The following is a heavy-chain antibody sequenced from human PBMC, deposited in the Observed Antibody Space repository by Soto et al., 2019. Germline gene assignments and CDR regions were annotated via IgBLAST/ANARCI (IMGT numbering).Heavy chain of an antibody. Sequence: SVKLSCKASGGTFSSCSISWVRHAPGQGLEWMGGIIPIFGTANYAQKFQGRVTITADESTSTAYMELSSLRSEDTAVYYCARGNTMIVVRYYGMDVWGQGNTVTVSS. CDR1: GGTFSSCS. CDR3: ARGNTMIVVRYYGMDV. V-gene: IGHV1-69*13. D-gene: IGHD3-22*01. J-gene: IGHJ6*02. CDR2: IIPIFGTA.